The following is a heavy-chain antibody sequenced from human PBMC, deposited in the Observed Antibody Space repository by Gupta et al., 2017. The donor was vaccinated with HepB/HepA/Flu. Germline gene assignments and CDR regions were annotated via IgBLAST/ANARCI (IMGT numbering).Heavy chain of an antibody. V-gene: IGHV3-30*18. Sequence: QVQLVESGGGVVQPGRSLRLSCAASGFTFSSYGMHWVRQAPGKGLEWVAVISYDGSNKYYADSVKGRFTISRDNSKNTLYLQMNSLRAEDTAVYYCAKDPEEYYYDSSGYYYVGYFDYWGQGTLVTVSS. CDR3: AKDPEEYYYDSSGYYYVGYFDY. CDR2: ISYDGSNK. J-gene: IGHJ4*02. CDR1: GFTFSSYG. D-gene: IGHD3-22*01.